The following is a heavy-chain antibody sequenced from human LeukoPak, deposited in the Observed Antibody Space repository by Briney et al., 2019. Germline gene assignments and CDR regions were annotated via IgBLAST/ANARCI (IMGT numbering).Heavy chain of an antibody. CDR1: VDSISSIRYY. CDR2: IYYSGST. CDR3: ARRSGGKPFDY. Sequence: PSETLSLTCTVSVDSISSIRYYWCWIRQPPGKGQEWIGTIYYSGSTYYNPSLKSRVTLSVDTSKSQFSLKLSSVTAADTAVYYCARRSGGKPFDYWGQGTLVTVSS. D-gene: IGHD4-23*01. V-gene: IGHV4-39*01. J-gene: IGHJ4*02.